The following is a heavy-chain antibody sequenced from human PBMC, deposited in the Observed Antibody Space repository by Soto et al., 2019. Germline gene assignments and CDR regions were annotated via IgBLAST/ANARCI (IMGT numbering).Heavy chain of an antibody. Sequence: GGSLRLSCTASGFTFYGYTMNWLRQAPGRGLDCVSSIIATTTYKYYSDSVEVRFTISRDNAKNSLYLQTNSLRAEDTAVYYCARGGASKSGHLWYFDFWGRGTLVTVSS. J-gene: IGHJ2*01. D-gene: IGHD2-8*02. CDR2: IIATTTYK. V-gene: IGHV3-21*06. CDR3: ARGGASKSGHLWYFDF. CDR1: GFTFYGYT.